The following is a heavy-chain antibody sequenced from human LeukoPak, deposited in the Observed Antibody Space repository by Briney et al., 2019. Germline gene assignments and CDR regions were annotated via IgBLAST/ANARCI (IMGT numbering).Heavy chain of an antibody. CDR3: ARGRRLWFGELLYSYFDY. V-gene: IGHV4-34*01. Sequence: SETLSLTYAVYGGSFSGYYWSWIRQPPGKGLEWIGEINHSGSTNYNPSLKSRVTISVDTSKNQFSLKLSSVTAADAAVYYCARGRRLWFGELLYSYFDYWGQGTLVTVAS. CDR1: GGSFSGYY. J-gene: IGHJ4*02. D-gene: IGHD3-10*01. CDR2: INHSGST.